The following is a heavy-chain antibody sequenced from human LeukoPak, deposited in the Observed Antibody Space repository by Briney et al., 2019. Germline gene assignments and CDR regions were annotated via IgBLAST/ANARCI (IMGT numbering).Heavy chain of an antibody. V-gene: IGHV3-48*01. Sequence: GGSLRLSCAASGFTFSTYSMNWVRQAPGKGLEWVSYISSSSSTIYYADSVKGRFTISRDNAKNSLYLQMNSLRAEDTAVYYCARVKDYRTPDYWGLGTLVTVSS. D-gene: IGHD1-14*01. J-gene: IGHJ4*02. CDR3: ARVKDYRTPDY. CDR2: ISSSSSTI. CDR1: GFTFSTYS.